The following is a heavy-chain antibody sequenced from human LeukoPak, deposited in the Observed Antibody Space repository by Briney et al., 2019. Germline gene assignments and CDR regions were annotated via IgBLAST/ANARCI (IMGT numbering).Heavy chain of an antibody. Sequence: GGSLRLSCAASGFTFSSYWMHWVRQAPGKGLLWVSHITSDGSSTSYADSVKGRFTISRDNAKNTLYLQMNSLRAEDTAVYYCASGAVSYAFDIWGQGTMVTVSS. CDR3: ASGAVSYAFDI. CDR2: ITSDGSST. V-gene: IGHV3-74*01. D-gene: IGHD4/OR15-4a*01. J-gene: IGHJ3*02. CDR1: GFTFSSYW.